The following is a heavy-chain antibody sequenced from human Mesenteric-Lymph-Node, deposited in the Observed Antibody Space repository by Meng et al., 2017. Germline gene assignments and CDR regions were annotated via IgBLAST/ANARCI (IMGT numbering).Heavy chain of an antibody. CDR3: ARDLSSGWYSWYFDL. D-gene: IGHD6-19*01. V-gene: IGHV3-64*01. CDR1: GFTFSIYS. Sequence: GGSLRLSCAASGFTFSIYSMHWVRQAPGKGLEYVSSITHNGGRTYYANSVKGRFSISRDNSKNTLYLQMNSLRAEDTAVYYCARDLSSGWYSWYFDLWGRGPVVPVSS. CDR2: ITHNGGRT. J-gene: IGHJ2*01.